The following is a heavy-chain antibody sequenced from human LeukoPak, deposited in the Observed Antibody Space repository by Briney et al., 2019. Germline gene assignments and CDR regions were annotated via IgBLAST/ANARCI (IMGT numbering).Heavy chain of an antibody. CDR3: AKGYYDYVWGSYYFGY. J-gene: IGHJ4*02. CDR1: GYTFSSYA. V-gene: IGHV3-23*01. CDR2: ISGSGGST. D-gene: IGHD3-16*01. Sequence: GGSLRLSCAASGYTFSSYAMSWVRQAPGKGLEWVSAISGSGGSTYYADSVKGRFTISRDNSKNTLYLQMNSLRAEDTAVYYCAKGYYDYVWGSYYFGYWGQGTLVTVSS.